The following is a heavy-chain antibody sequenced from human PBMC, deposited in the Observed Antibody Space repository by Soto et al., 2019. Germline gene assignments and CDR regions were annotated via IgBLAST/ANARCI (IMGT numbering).Heavy chain of an antibody. D-gene: IGHD1-1*01. Sequence: SETLSLTCAVSGGSIGGTTYYWGWVRHPPGKGLEWIGSIFYSGSTLYNPSLKSRVTLSVDTSKNQFYLKLTSVTAADTAVYYCATTGPQEVATTRIFDHWGRGTPVTVSS. J-gene: IGHJ4*02. CDR3: ATTGPQEVATTRIFDH. CDR2: IFYSGST. V-gene: IGHV4-39*01. CDR1: GGSIGGTTYY.